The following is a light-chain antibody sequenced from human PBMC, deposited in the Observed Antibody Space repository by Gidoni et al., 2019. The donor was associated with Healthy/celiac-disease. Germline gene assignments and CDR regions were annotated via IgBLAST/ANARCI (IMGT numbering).Light chain of an antibody. CDR3: QQYNNWPPFT. CDR1: QSVSSN. CDR2: GAS. J-gene: IGKJ3*01. Sequence: VMTQSLATLSVSPGERATLSCRASQSVSSNLAWYQQKPGQAPRLLIYGASTRATGIPARFSGSGSGTEFTLTISSLQSEDFAVYYCQQYNNWPPFTFGPGTKVDIK. V-gene: IGKV3-15*01.